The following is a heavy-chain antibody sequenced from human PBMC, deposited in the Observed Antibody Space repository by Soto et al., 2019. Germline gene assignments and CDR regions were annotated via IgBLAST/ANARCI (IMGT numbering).Heavy chain of an antibody. CDR2: IYYSGNT. Sequence: ETLSLTCTVSGGSISTYYWSWIRQPPGKGLEWIGYIYYSGNTNYNPSFKSRVTISLDTSKNQFSLKLSSVTAADTAVYYCARENYSGNYYYMDVCGKGTTVTVSS. V-gene: IGHV4-59*01. CDR3: ARENYSGNYYYMDV. D-gene: IGHD3-10*01. J-gene: IGHJ6*03. CDR1: GGSISTYY.